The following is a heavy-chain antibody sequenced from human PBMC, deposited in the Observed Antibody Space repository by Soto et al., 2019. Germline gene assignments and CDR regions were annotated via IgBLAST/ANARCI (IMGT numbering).Heavy chain of an antibody. Sequence: EVQLLDSGGGLVQSGGSLRLSCAASGFTFSSYAMSWVRQAPGKGLEWVSSISSSGGSTYYADSVKGRFTISRDNSKNPLDWQMNSLRAEDMTVYYCAQVRPVLPSGAMRGGFDNWGQGTLVTVPS. J-gene: IGHJ5*02. CDR2: ISSSGGST. V-gene: IGHV3-23*01. CDR3: AQVRPVLPSGAMRGGFDN. CDR1: GFTFSSYA. D-gene: IGHD2-2*01.